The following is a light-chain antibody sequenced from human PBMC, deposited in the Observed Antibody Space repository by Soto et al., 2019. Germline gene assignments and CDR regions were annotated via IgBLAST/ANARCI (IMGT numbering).Light chain of an antibody. V-gene: IGKV3-15*01. CDR1: QSVSSN. CDR3: QQYNNWPPLT. CDR2: GAS. J-gene: IGKJ4*01. Sequence: EIVMTQSPATLSVSPGERATLSCRASQSVSSNLAWYQQKPGQAPRLLIYGASTRATGIPARFSGSWSGTEFTLPISSLQSEHFGVYYCQQYNNWPPLTFGGGTKVEIK.